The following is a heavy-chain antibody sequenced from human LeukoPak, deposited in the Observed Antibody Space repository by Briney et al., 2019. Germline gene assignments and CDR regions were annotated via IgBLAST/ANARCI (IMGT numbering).Heavy chain of an antibody. J-gene: IGHJ4*02. CDR1: KFTFSDYY. CDR3: ARVLVAITQPFDY. V-gene: IGHV3-11*01. D-gene: IGHD3-22*01. Sequence: GGSLRLSCAASKFTFSDYYMSWIRQAPGKGLEWVAYIDNSGRTIYYADSVTGRFTISRDNAKNSLYLQMNSLRAEGTAVYYCARVLVAITQPFDYWGQGTLVTVSS. CDR2: IDNSGRTI.